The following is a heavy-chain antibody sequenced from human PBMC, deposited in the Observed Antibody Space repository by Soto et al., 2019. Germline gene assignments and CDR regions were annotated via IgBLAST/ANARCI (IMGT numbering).Heavy chain of an antibody. CDR3: AREIATYYYGSGSSYFDY. CDR1: GYTFTGYY. V-gene: IGHV1-2*02. Sequence: GASVKVSCKASGYTFTGYYMHWVRQAPGQGLEWMGWINPNSGGTNYAQKFQGRVTMTRDTSISTAYMELSRLRSDDTAVYYCAREIATYYYGSGSSYFDYWGQGTLVTVSS. D-gene: IGHD3-10*01. CDR2: INPNSGGT. J-gene: IGHJ4*02.